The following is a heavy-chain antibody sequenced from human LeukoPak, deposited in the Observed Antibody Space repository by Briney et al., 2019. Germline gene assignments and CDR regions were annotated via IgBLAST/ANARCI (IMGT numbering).Heavy chain of an antibody. D-gene: IGHD3-10*01. J-gene: IGHJ4*02. CDR3: ARSQASGTYSGGY. V-gene: IGHV4-59*08. CDR2: IYNGGST. Sequence: GSLRLSCAASGFTFSDYYMSWIRQPPGKGLEWIGYIYNGGSTYHNPSLKSRVTISMDTSKNQFYLKLTSVTAADTAVYYCARSQASGTYSGGYWGQGTLVTVSS. CDR1: GFTFSDYY.